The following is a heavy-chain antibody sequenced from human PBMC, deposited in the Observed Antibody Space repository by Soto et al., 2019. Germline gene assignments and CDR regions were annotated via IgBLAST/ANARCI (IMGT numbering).Heavy chain of an antibody. CDR3: ARGSTTVRAEYFQH. CDR2: IYYSGST. D-gene: IGHD4-17*01. J-gene: IGHJ1*01. CDR1: GGSISSGGYY. Sequence: QVQLQESGPGLVKPSQTLSLTCTVSGGSISSGGYYWSWIRQHPGKGLEWIGYIYYSGSTYYNPYLKSRVTISVDTSKNQFSLKLSSVTAADTAVYYCARGSTTVRAEYFQHWGQGTLVTVSS. V-gene: IGHV4-31*03.